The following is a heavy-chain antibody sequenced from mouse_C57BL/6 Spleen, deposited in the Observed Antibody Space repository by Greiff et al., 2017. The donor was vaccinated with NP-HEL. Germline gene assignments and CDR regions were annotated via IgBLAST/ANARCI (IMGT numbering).Heavy chain of an antibody. CDR1: GFTFSSYA. Sequence: EVQRVESGGGLVKPGGSLKLSCAASGFTFSSYAMSWVRQTPEKRLEWVATISDGGSYTYYPANVKGRFTISRDNAKNNLYLQMSHLKSEDTAMYYCARGFGTTVPYAMDYWGQGTSVTVSS. CDR2: ISDGGSYT. D-gene: IGHD1-1*01. V-gene: IGHV5-4*01. CDR3: ARGFGTTVPYAMDY. J-gene: IGHJ4*01.